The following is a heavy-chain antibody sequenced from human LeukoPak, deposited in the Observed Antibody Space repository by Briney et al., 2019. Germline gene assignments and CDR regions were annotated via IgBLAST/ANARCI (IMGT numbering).Heavy chain of an antibody. CDR1: GGAISNSY. J-gene: IGHJ5*01. V-gene: IGHV4-4*07. Sequence: PSEPLTLTCTVSGGAISNSYWIWLRQSADKGLEWIGRIYISGSPKYNPSLKSRVTMSLDTSKNRISLKLSSMTAADTAVYYCAKATAGVEATTGFDSWGHGTRVTVAS. D-gene: IGHD1-26*01. CDR3: AKATAGVEATTGFDS. CDR2: IYISGSP.